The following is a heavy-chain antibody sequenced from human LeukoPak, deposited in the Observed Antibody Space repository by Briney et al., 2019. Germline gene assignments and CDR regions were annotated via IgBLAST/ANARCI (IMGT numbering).Heavy chain of an antibody. CDR1: GFTFSSYA. CDR3: AKGKYNRDAFDI. V-gene: IGHV3-23*01. J-gene: IGHJ3*02. Sequence: PGGSLRLSCAASGFTFSSYAMSWVRQAPGKGLEWVSGIRGSGGSTYYADSVKGRFTISRDNSKNTLYLQMNSLRAEDTAVFYCAKGKYNRDAFDIWGLGTMVTVSS. D-gene: IGHD6-6*01. CDR2: IRGSGGST.